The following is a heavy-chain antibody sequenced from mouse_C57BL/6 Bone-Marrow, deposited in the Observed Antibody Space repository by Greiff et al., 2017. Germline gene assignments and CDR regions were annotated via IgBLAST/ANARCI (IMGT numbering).Heavy chain of an antibody. CDR3: ARGLRRLLFAS. V-gene: IGHV5-4*01. Sequence: EVQGVESGGGLVKPGGSLKLSCAASGFTFSSYAMSWVRQTPEKRLEWVATISDGGSYTYYPDNVKGRFTISRDNAKNNLYLQMSHLKSEDTAMYYCARGLRRLLFASWGQGTLVTVSA. CDR2: ISDGGSYT. CDR1: GFTFSSYA. J-gene: IGHJ3*01. D-gene: IGHD1-1*01.